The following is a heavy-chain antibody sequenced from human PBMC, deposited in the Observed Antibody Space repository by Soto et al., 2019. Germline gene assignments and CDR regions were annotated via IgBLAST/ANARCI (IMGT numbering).Heavy chain of an antibody. D-gene: IGHD4-17*01. Sequence: ASVNVSRTSSGYTFTSYGISCVRQAPGQRPQWVGWISAFNGKTNYAQKLQGRATMTTATSPSTAYMELRSLRSADTAVYYCARVGVVDYGDNVDFDYWGQGTLVTVS. V-gene: IGHV1-18*04. CDR2: ISAFNGKT. CDR3: ARVGVVDYGDNVDFDY. J-gene: IGHJ4*02. CDR1: GYTFTSYG.